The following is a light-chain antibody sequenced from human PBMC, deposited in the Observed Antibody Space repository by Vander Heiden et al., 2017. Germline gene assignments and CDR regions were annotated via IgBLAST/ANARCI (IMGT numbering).Light chain of an antibody. V-gene: IGLV3-1*01. Sequence: SYDLTQPPSVSVSPGQTASITCSGDKLGDKYACWYQQKPGQSPVLVVYQDTKRPSGIPERFYGSNSGNTATLTISGTQAMDEADYYCQVWDSSTVVFGGGTKLTVL. J-gene: IGLJ3*02. CDR1: KLGDKY. CDR3: QVWDSSTVV. CDR2: QDT.